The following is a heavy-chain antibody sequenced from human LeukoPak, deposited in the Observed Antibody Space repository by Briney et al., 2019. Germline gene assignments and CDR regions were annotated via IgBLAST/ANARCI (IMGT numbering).Heavy chain of an antibody. CDR3: ARDRLQLQS. Sequence: SETLSLTCTVSGGSISNYYWNWIRQPPGKGLEWIGYIYYTGNTNYNPSLKSRITISVGTSKNQFSLKLSSVTAADTAVYYCARDRLQLQSWGQGTLVTVSS. CDR1: GGSISNYY. CDR2: IYYTGNT. D-gene: IGHD1-1*01. V-gene: IGHV4-59*01. J-gene: IGHJ5*02.